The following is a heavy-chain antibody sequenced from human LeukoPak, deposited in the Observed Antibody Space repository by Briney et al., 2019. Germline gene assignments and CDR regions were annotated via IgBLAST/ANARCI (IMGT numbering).Heavy chain of an antibody. CDR3: ASQISTNYYYGMDV. CDR1: GYTLTGYY. V-gene: IGHV1-2*02. J-gene: IGHJ6*02. Sequence: ASVKVSCKASGYTLTGYYMHWVRQAPGQGLEWMGWINPNSGGTNYAQKFQGRVTMTRDTSISTAYMELSRLRSDDTAVYYCASQISTNYYYGMDVWGQGTTVTVSS. CDR2: INPNSGGT.